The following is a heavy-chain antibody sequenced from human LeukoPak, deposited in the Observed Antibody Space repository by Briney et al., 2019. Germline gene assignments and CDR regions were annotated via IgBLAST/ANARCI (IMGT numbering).Heavy chain of an antibody. Sequence: GASVKVSCKASGYSSTNYGISWVRQAPGQGLEWMGWIHIYRGNTNYAQKFQGRVTMTTDTSTSTVYMEVRGLRSDDTAMYYCARDVGITVAESFDPWGQGILVSVCS. CDR1: GYSSTNYG. J-gene: IGHJ5*02. V-gene: IGHV1-18*01. D-gene: IGHD6-13*01. CDR3: ARDVGITVAESFDP. CDR2: IHIYRGNT.